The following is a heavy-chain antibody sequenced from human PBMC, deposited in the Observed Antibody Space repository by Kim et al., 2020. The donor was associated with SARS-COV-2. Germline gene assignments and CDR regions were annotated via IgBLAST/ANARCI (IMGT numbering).Heavy chain of an antibody. J-gene: IGHJ4*02. D-gene: IGHD3-10*02. CDR3: TRDRSGYDFGPGDFDY. V-gene: IGHV3-49*02. Sequence: SVKGRFTISRDDSKSIGYLQMNSLKTEDTAVYYCTRDRSGYDFGPGDFDYWGQGTLVTVSS.